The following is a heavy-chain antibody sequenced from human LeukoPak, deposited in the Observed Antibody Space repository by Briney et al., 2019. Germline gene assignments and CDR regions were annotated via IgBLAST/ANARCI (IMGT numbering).Heavy chain of an antibody. J-gene: IGHJ4*02. D-gene: IGHD4-23*01. Sequence: GGSLRLACAASGFTINNYWMSWVRQAPGKGLEWVANINQDGSAKYYVDSVKGRFTFSRDNAMNSLFLQMNSLRAEDTAVYYCARDVHGGAFDYWGQGTLVTVSS. CDR3: ARDVHGGAFDY. CDR1: GFTINNYW. V-gene: IGHV3-7*01. CDR2: INQDGSAK.